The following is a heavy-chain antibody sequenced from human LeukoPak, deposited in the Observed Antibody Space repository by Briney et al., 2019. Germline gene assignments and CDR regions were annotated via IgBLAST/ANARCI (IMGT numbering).Heavy chain of an antibody. CDR1: GGSFSGYY. J-gene: IGHJ4*02. Sequence: SETLSLTCAVYGGSFSGYYWSWIRQPPGKGLEWIGEINHSGSTNYNPSLKSRVTISVDTSKNQFSLKLSSVTAADTAVYYCASARGSGSYFNGTFDYWGQGTLVTVSS. V-gene: IGHV4-34*01. D-gene: IGHD3-10*01. CDR2: INHSGST. CDR3: ASARGSGSYFNGTFDY.